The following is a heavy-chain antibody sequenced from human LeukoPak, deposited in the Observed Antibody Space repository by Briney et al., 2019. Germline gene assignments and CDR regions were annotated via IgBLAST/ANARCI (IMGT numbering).Heavy chain of an antibody. J-gene: IGHJ4*02. Sequence: GGSLRLSCTASGFTFGDYAMSWVRQAPGKGLEWVGFIRSKAYGGTTEYAASVKGRFTISRDDSKSIAYLQMNSLKTEDTAMYYCASASSIKSGSYFIDYWGQGTLVTVSS. V-gene: IGHV3-49*04. CDR2: IRSKAYGGTT. D-gene: IGHD1-26*01. CDR1: GFTFGDYA. CDR3: ASASSIKSGSYFIDY.